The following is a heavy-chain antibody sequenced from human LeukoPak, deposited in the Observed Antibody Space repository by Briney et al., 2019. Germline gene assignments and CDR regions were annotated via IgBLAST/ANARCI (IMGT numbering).Heavy chain of an antibody. J-gene: IGHJ4*02. V-gene: IGHV3-23*01. CDR3: ARDQTTWVDY. Sequence: GGSLRLSCAASGFPFSSYAMSWVRQAPGKGLEWVSAISGSGDSTYYADSVKGRFTISRDNAKNSLYLQMNSLRAEDTAVYYCARDQTTWVDYWGQGTLVTVSS. D-gene: IGHD1-14*01. CDR2: ISGSGDST. CDR1: GFPFSSYA.